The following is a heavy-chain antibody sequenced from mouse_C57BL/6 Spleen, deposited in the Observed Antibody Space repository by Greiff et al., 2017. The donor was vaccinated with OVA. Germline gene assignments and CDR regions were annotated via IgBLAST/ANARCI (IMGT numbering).Heavy chain of an antibody. V-gene: IGHV1-61*01. Sequence: QVQLQQPGAELVRPGSSVKLSCKASGYTFTSYWMDWVKQRPGQGLEWIGNIYPSDSETHYNQKFKDKATLTVDKSSSTAYMQLSSLTSEDSAVXYCAITTVVATRLDYWGQGTTLTVSS. D-gene: IGHD1-1*01. CDR1: GYTFTSYW. J-gene: IGHJ2*01. CDR3: AITTVVATRLDY. CDR2: IYPSDSET.